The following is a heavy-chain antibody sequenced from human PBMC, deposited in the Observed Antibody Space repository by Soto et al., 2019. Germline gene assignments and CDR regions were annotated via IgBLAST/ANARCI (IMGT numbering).Heavy chain of an antibody. Sequence: PGGSLRLSCAASGFIFSSYWMHWVRQVPGKGLVWVSRINSDGSNTIYADSVKGRFTISRDNAKNTLYLQMNSLRAEDTAVYYCARDSSSAAADYWGQGTLVTVSS. CDR1: GFIFSSYW. CDR2: INSDGSNT. J-gene: IGHJ4*02. CDR3: ARDSSSAAADY. D-gene: IGHD6-6*01. V-gene: IGHV3-74*01.